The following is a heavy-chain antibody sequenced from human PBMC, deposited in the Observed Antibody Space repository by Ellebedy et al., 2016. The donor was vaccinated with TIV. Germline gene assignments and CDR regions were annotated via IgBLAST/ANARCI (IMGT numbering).Heavy chain of an antibody. CDR3: ATIGNYYYGMDV. V-gene: IGHV4-59*01. CDR2: IYYSGST. CDR1: GGSISSYY. Sequence: GSLRLSCAVSGGSISSYYWSWIRQPPGKGLEWIGYIYYSGSTNYNPSLKSRVTISVDTSKNQFSLKLSSVTAADTAVYYCATIGNYYYGMDVWGQGTTVTVSS. J-gene: IGHJ6*02.